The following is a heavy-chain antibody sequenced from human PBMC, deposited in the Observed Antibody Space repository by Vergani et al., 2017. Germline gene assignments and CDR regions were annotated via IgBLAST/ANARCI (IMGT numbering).Heavy chain of an antibody. Sequence: EVQLVQSGGEVKKPGESLKISCKASGYRFTDYWIAWVRQMPGKGLEWMGIIFPGDSDTRYGPSFQGQVTISVDKSVSTTFLQWSSLQASDTAIYYCARQGMLTGSFYSYWGQGSLVTVSS. CDR3: ARQGMLTGSFYSY. J-gene: IGHJ4*02. CDR2: IFPGDSDT. V-gene: IGHV5-51*01. CDR1: GYRFTDYW. D-gene: IGHD1-1*01.